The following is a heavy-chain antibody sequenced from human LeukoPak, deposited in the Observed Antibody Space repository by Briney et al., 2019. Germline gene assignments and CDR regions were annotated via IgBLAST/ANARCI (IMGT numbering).Heavy chain of an antibody. D-gene: IGHD2-15*01. CDR1: GFTFSSHW. Sequence: PGGSLRRSCAASGFTFSSHWMHWVRQAPGKGLEWVAVISYDGINKFYVDSVKGRFTISRDNSKNTLYLQMNSLRAEDTAVYYCAKSRVEIYGGSSLNNWGQGTLVTVSS. CDR3: AKSRVEIYGGSSLNN. V-gene: IGHV3-30*18. CDR2: ISYDGINK. J-gene: IGHJ4*02.